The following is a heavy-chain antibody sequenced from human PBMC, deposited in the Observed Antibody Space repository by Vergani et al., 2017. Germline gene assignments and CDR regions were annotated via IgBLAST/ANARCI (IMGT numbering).Heavy chain of an antibody. CDR1: GFTFDDYA. J-gene: IGHJ6*02. Sequence: EVQLVESGGGVVQPGGSLRLSCAASGFTFDDYAMHWVRQAPGKGLEWVSLISGDGGSTYYADSVKGRFTISRDTCKNSLYLQMNSLRTEDTALYYCAKVRSRYFDGLLSVGMDVWGQGTTVTVSS. CDR2: ISGDGGST. CDR3: AKVRSRYFDGLLSVGMDV. V-gene: IGHV3-43*02. D-gene: IGHD3-9*01.